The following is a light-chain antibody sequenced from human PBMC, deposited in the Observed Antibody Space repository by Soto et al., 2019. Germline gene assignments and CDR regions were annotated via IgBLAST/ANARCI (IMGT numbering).Light chain of an antibody. CDR2: DDS. CDR1: NFGSKS. J-gene: IGLJ3*02. Sequence: SYVLTQPPSVSAAPGQTASITWGGDNFGSKSVHWYQQKAGQAPVLVVYDDSDRPPGIPERLSGSNSGTSATLIISRVEAGDEADYYCQVWDGNSDHWVFGGGTKLTVL. CDR3: QVWDGNSDHWV. V-gene: IGLV3-21*02.